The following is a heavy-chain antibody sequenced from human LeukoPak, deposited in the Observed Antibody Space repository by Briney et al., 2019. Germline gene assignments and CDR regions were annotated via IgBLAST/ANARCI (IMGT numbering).Heavy chain of an antibody. CDR3: ARDETHFYGSGSSNWFYP. D-gene: IGHD3-10*01. CDR1: GGSISGYY. CDR2: IYYSGTT. J-gene: IGHJ5*02. Sequence: SETLSLTCSASGGSISGYYWSWIRQPPGKGLEWIDYIYYSGTTIYNPSLKSRLTISLDTSKNQFSLNLSSVTAADTAVYYCARDETHFYGSGSSNWFYPWGQGILVTVSS. V-gene: IGHV4-59*12.